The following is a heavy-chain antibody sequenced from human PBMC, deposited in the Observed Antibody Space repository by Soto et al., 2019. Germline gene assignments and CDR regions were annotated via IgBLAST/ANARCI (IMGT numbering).Heavy chain of an antibody. Sequence: GGSLRLSCAASGFTFSSYGMHWVRQAPGKGLEWVAVIWYDGSNKYYADSVKGRFTISRDNSKNTLYLQMNSLRAEDTAVYYCARMEWGLAYCGGDCYSNGMDVWGQGTTVTVSS. D-gene: IGHD2-21*02. CDR3: ARMEWGLAYCGGDCYSNGMDV. V-gene: IGHV3-33*01. CDR1: GFTFSSYG. CDR2: IWYDGSNK. J-gene: IGHJ6*02.